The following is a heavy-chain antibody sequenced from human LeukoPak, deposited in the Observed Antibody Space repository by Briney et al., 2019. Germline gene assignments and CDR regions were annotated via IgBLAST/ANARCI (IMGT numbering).Heavy chain of an antibody. D-gene: IGHD6-13*01. CDR2: LSYDEINK. V-gene: IGHV3-30-3*01. CDR1: GFTFSSYS. CDR3: ARHIAESGTPDY. J-gene: IGHJ4*02. Sequence: GGSLRLSCAASGFTFSSYSMHWVRQAPGKGLEWVAILSYDEINKYYADSVKGRFTISRDNSKNTLYLQMNSLRPEDTAVYYCARHIAESGTPDYWGQGTQVTVSS.